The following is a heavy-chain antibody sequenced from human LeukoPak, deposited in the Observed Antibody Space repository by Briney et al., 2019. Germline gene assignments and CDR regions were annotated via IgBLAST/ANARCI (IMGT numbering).Heavy chain of an antibody. CDR2: IYYSGST. Sequence: SETLSLTCTVSGGSISSYYWSWIRQPPGKGLEWIGYIYYSGSTNYNPSLKSRVTISVDTSKNQFSLKLSSVTAADTAVYYCARPGIAAAGGEGFDYWGQGTLVTVSS. CDR1: GGSISSYY. V-gene: IGHV4-59*12. CDR3: ARPGIAAAGGEGFDY. D-gene: IGHD6-13*01. J-gene: IGHJ4*02.